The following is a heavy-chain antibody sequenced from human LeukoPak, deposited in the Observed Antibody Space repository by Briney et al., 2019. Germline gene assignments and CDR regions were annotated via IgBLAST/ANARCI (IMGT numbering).Heavy chain of an antibody. CDR2: ISYDGKNI. CDR1: GFTFSSYA. J-gene: IGHJ4*02. D-gene: IGHD6-13*01. V-gene: IGHV3-30*04. CDR3: ASPGQYSSSWYFRFDY. Sequence: GRSLRLSCAASGFTFSSYAMHWVRQAPGKGLEWVAVISYDGKNIYYADSVKGRFIISRDNSKNTLYLQMNTLRPEDTAVYYCASPGQYSSSWYFRFDYWGQGTLVTVSS.